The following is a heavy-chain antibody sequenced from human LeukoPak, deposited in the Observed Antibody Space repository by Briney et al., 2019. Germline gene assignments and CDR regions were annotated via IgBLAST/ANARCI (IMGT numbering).Heavy chain of an antibody. Sequence: GGSLRVSCAPSGFNFHSHAMSLLGQDPGTSLELFSIIGKAGGGIRDADSVKGRFIISRDNSKTTLYLQLNSLRVEDTAMYFCAKGSLIAPPGTRYFDYWGQGALVSVSS. CDR3: AKGSLIAPPGTRYFDY. V-gene: IGHV3-23*03. CDR2: IGKAGGGI. CDR1: GFNFHSHA. J-gene: IGHJ4*02. D-gene: IGHD6-13*01.